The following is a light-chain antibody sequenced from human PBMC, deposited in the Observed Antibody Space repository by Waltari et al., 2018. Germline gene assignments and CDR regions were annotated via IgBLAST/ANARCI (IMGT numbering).Light chain of an antibody. Sequence: QSALTQPASVSGSPGQSITLSCTGTSSAAGGYNYASWSHQNPGKAPKLMIYDVNNPPSGVSNRFSGSKAGNTASLTISGLQAEDEAYYYCSSYTSSSTLVFGGGTKLTVL. J-gene: IGLJ3*02. V-gene: IGLV2-14*01. CDR1: SSAAGGYNY. CDR2: DVN. CDR3: SSYTSSSTLV.